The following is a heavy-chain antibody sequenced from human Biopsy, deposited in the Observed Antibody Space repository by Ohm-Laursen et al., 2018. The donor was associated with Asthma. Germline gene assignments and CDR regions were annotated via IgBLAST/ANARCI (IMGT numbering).Heavy chain of an antibody. Sequence: GSLRLSCSASGFTFSSYSMNWVRQAPGKGLEWVSYISSSSTIYYADSVKGRSTISRDNAKNSLYLQMNSLRDEDTAVYYCARPRWGPYGYWGQGTLVTVSS. CDR1: GFTFSSYS. D-gene: IGHD4-17*01. CDR2: ISSSSTI. V-gene: IGHV3-48*02. J-gene: IGHJ4*02. CDR3: ARPRWGPYGY.